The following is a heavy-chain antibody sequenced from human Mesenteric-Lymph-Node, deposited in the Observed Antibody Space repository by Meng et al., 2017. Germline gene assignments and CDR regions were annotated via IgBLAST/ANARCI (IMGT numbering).Heavy chain of an antibody. Sequence: QVQLQESGPGLVKPSETLSLTCAVNGGSLSGAYWNWIRQPPGKGLEWIGEIIHGGSPSYNPSLKSRVTISIDTSKNQLSLMLSSVTAADTAVYYCARRPTGIDYWGQGTPVTVSS. CDR3: ARRPTGIDY. J-gene: IGHJ4*02. CDR1: GGSLSGAY. D-gene: IGHD2-8*02. V-gene: IGHV4-34*12. CDR2: IIHGGSP.